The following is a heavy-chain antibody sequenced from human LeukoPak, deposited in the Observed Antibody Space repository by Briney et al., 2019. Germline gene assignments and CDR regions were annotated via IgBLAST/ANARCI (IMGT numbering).Heavy chain of an antibody. CDR3: ARTYYYGSGSYYTVAY. J-gene: IGHJ4*02. V-gene: IGHV3-33*01. CDR1: GFTFSTYG. Sequence: GGSLRLSCAASGFTFSTYGMHWVRQAPGKGLEWVAVIWYDGSNKYYAGSVKGRFTISRDNSKNTLYLQMNSLRAEDTAVYYCARTYYYGSGSYYTVAYWGQGTLVTVSS. CDR2: IWYDGSNK. D-gene: IGHD3-10*01.